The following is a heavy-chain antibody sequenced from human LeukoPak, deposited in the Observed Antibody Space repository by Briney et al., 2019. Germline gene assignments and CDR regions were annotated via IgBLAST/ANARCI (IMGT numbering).Heavy chain of an antibody. D-gene: IGHD3-22*01. Sequence: GGSLRLSCAASGFTFSSYAMSWVRQAPGKGLEWVSAISGSGGSTYYADSVKGRFTISRDNSKNTLYLQMNSLRAEDTAVNYCARDRITMIGGYYYGMDVWGQGTTVTVSS. J-gene: IGHJ6*02. CDR2: ISGSGGST. CDR3: ARDRITMIGGYYYGMDV. CDR1: GFTFSSYA. V-gene: IGHV3-23*01.